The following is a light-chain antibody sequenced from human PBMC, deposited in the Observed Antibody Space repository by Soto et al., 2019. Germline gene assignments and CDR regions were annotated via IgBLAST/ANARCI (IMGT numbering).Light chain of an antibody. V-gene: IGKV3-11*01. CDR1: QSVRNY. CDR2: DAS. J-gene: IGKJ5*01. Sequence: SPATLSLSPGERATLSCRASQSVRNYLAWYQQKPGQAPRLLIYDASNRATGIPARFSGSGSGTDFTLTISSLEPEDFAVYYCQQRSNWPPITFGQGTRLEIK. CDR3: QQRSNWPPIT.